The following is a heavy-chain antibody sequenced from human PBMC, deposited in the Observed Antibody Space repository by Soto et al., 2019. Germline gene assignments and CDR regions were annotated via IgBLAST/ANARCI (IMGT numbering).Heavy chain of an antibody. CDR1: GGTFSSNA. Sequence: QVQLVQSGAEVKKPGTSMKVSCKASGGTFSSNAISWVRQAPGQALEWMGGIMPVFAIANYAQKFQGRVTITADESTSTAYMELSSLRSDDTAVYYCAKGRHIDSDPIRGCLDVWGQGTTVTVSS. J-gene: IGHJ6*02. CDR2: IMPVFAIA. CDR3: AKGRHIDSDPIRGCLDV. V-gene: IGHV1-69*01. D-gene: IGHD1-1*01.